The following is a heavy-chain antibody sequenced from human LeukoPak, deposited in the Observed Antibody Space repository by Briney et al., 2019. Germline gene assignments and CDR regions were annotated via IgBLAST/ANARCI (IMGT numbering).Heavy chain of an antibody. CDR1: GGSISSSSYY. Sequence: SETLSLTCTVSGGSISSSSYYWGWIRQPPGKGLEWIGSIYYSGSTYYNPSLKSRVTISVDTSKNQFSLKLSSETAADTAVYYCARDPPWGDIVVVTATDAFDIWGQGTMVTVSS. D-gene: IGHD2-21*02. V-gene: IGHV4-39*07. J-gene: IGHJ3*02. CDR2: IYYSGST. CDR3: ARDPPWGDIVVVTATDAFDI.